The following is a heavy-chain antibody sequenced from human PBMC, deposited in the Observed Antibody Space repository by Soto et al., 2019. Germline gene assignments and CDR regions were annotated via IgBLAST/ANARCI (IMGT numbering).Heavy chain of an antibody. J-gene: IGHJ5*02. Sequence: XSVKVSCETSGDSFTNFGLSWVRQAPGQGLEWMGWIATYNTNRNYAQKFQGRLTLTTDTSTSTAYMELKSLGYDDTAVYYCARVLRGVVNWLDPWGQGTLVTV. CDR3: ARVLRGVVNWLDP. D-gene: IGHD3-10*01. CDR1: GDSFTNFG. CDR2: IATYNTNR. V-gene: IGHV1-18*01.